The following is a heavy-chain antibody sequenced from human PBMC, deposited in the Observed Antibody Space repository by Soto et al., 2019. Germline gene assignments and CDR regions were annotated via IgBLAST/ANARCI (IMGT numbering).Heavy chain of an antibody. CDR3: VRSVPAATWQYSGMDV. J-gene: IGHJ6*02. V-gene: IGHV4-4*02. Sequence: NPSETLSLTCAVSGDSVSSSSCWSWVRQAPGKGLEWIGEIYHSGTFNYNPSLASRVSVSVDKSRNQLSLNLKSVTAADTAVYYCVRSVPAATWQYSGMDVWGQGTTVTVSS. D-gene: IGHD2-2*01. CDR2: IYHSGTF. CDR1: GDSVSSSSC.